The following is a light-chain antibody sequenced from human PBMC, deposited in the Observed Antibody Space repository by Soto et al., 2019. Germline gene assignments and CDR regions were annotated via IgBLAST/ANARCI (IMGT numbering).Light chain of an antibody. J-gene: IGKJ1*01. CDR2: ASS. Sequence: DIQMTQSPSSLSASVGDRVTITCRARQAIHNYLAWSQQNPGKVPKLLIYASSTLQSGVPSRFSGSRSGTDFTLTISGLQPEDVATYYCQKYDRVPWTFGQGTKVEMK. CDR1: QAIHNY. V-gene: IGKV1-27*01. CDR3: QKYDRVPWT.